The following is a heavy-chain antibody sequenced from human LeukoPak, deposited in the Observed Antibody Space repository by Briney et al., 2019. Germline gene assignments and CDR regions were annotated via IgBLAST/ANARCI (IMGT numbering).Heavy chain of an antibody. CDR3: AKGVTILGVVTYYYYYMDV. CDR2: ISGSGGST. CDR1: GFTFSSYA. V-gene: IGHV3-23*01. D-gene: IGHD3-3*01. Sequence: GGSLRLSCAASGFTFSSYAMSWVRQAPGKGLEWVSAISGSGGSTYYADSVKGRFTISRDNSKNTLYLQMNSLRAEDTAVYYCAKGVTILGVVTYYYYYMDVWGKGTTVTVSS. J-gene: IGHJ6*03.